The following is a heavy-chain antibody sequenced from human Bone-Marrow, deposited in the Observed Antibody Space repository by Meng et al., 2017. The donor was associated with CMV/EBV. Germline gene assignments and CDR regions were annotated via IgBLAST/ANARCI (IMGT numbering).Heavy chain of an antibody. CDR3: TVNIWSDY. CDR2: IKSKTRGETT. Sequence: NWVRQATGKGMEWVGRIKSKTRGETTDYAAPVKGRFTISRDDSKNTLYLQMNSLITEDTAVYYCTVNIWSDYWGQGTLVTVPS. J-gene: IGHJ4*02. D-gene: IGHD2/OR15-2a*01. V-gene: IGHV3-15*07.